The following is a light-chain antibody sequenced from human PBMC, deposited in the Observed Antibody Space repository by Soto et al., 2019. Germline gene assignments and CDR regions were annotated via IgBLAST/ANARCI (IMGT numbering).Light chain of an antibody. CDR3: QQYASSRT. V-gene: IGKV3-20*01. CDR2: GAS. J-gene: IGKJ1*01. CDR1: QSVSSSY. Sequence: EIVLTQSPGTLSLSPGDRTTLFCRASQSVSSSYVAWYQQKPGQAPRLLIYGASSRATGIPDRFSGNGFGKEFTLTISRLEPEDFAVYYCQQYASSRTFGQGTKV.